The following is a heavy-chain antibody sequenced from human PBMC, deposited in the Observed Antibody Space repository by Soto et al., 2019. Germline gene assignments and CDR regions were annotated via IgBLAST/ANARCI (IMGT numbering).Heavy chain of an antibody. V-gene: IGHV5-51*01. Sequence: PGEALKISCKGSGYNFTSYWIDWVRQVPGKGLEWMGIIYSGDSDTTYSPSFQGQVTISADKSISTAYLQWSSLKASETAMYYCARRGLHSTYMDVWGEGTKVTGS. D-gene: IGHD3-16*01. CDR1: GYNFTSYW. CDR3: ARRGLHSTYMDV. CDR2: IYSGDSDT. J-gene: IGHJ6*02.